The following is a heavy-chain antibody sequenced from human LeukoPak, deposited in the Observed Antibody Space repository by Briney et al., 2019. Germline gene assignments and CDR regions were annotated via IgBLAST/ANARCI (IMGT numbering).Heavy chain of an antibody. V-gene: IGHV1-3*03. CDR3: ARDYDSSGYDY. D-gene: IGHD3-22*01. CDR1: GYTFTSYA. J-gene: IGHJ4*02. Sequence: ASVKVSCKASGYTFTSYAMRWVRQAPGQRLEWMGWINAGNGNTKYSQEFQGRVTITRDTSASTAYMELSSLRSEDMAVYYCARDYDSSGYDYWGQGTLVTVSS. CDR2: INAGNGNT.